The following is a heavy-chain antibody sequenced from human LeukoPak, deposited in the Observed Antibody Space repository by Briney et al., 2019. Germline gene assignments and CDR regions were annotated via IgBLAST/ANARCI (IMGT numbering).Heavy chain of an antibody. D-gene: IGHD3-22*01. CDR3: ARDPPITMIEDYYYGMDV. CDR1: GFTFSSYW. J-gene: IGHJ6*02. Sequence: GGSLRLSCAVSGFTFSSYWMHWVRQAPGKGLVWVSRINSDGSSTSYADSVKGRFTISRDNAKNTLYLQMNSLRAEDTAVYYCARDPPITMIEDYYYGMDVWGQGTTVTVSS. CDR2: INSDGSST. V-gene: IGHV3-74*01.